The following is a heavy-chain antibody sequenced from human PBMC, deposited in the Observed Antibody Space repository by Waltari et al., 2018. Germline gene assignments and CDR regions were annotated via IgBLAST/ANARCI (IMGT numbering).Heavy chain of an antibody. CDR2: IYYSGST. J-gene: IGHJ5*02. CDR1: GGSMSLYS. D-gene: IGHD6-19*01. Sequence: QVQLQESGPGLVKPSETLSLTCTVSGGSMSLYSWTWIRQPPGKGLEWIGYIYYSGSTHYNPSLKSRVTMSIDTSKNQFSLRLNSVTAADTAVYYCARTASSGWYIYWFDPWGQGTLVTVSS. CDR3: ARTASSGWYIYWFDP. V-gene: IGHV4-59*01.